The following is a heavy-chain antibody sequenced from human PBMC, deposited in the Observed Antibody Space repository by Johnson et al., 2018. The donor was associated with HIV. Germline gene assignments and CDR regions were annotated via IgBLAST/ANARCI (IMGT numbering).Heavy chain of an antibody. CDR1: GFTFSSYG. CDR3: AKCRGLGAKGAFDI. Sequence: QMQLVESGGGLVQPGGSLRLSCAASGFTFSSYGMHWVRQAPGKGLECVAVISYDGSNKYYADSVKGRFTISRDNSKNTLYLQMSSLRAEDTAVYYCAKCRGLGAKGAFDIWGQGTMVTVSS. CDR2: ISYDGSNK. J-gene: IGHJ3*02. D-gene: IGHD5-12*01. V-gene: IGHV3-30*18.